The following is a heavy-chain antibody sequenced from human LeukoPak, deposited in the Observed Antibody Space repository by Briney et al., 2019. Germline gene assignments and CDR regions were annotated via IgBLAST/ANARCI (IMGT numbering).Heavy chain of an antibody. CDR2: ISNIGSYT. D-gene: IGHD4-17*01. CDR3: VRRRDYGYFDY. V-gene: IGHV3-11*03. J-gene: IGHJ4*02. Sequence: GGSLRLSCAASGFTLSDYYMSWIHQAPGKGLEWVSYISNIGSYTNYADSVQGRFTISRDNAKNSLYLQMNSLRAEDTAVYYCVRRRDYGYFDYWGQGTLVTVSS. CDR1: GFTLSDYY.